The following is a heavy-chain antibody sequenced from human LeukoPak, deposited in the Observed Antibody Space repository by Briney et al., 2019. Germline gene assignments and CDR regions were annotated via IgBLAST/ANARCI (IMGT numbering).Heavy chain of an antibody. CDR1: GFTFSGSA. V-gene: IGHV3-73*01. CDR3: TRRSSGSYSDDC. J-gene: IGHJ4*02. D-gene: IGHD1-26*01. Sequence: PGGSLTLSCAASGFTFSGSAMHWVRQAAGKGLEWVGRIRSKANSYATAYAASVKGRLTISRDDSKNTAYLQMNSLKTEDTAVYYCTRRSSGSYSDDCWGQGTLVTVSS. CDR2: IRSKANSYAT.